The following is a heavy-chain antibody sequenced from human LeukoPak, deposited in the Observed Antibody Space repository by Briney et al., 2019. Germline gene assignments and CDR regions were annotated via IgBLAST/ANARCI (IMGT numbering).Heavy chain of an antibody. J-gene: IGHJ3*02. CDR1: GGSMSAYY. D-gene: IGHD3-22*01. Sequence: SETLSLTCTVSGGSMSAYYWSWIRQPPGKGLEWIGEINHSGSTNYNPSLKSRVTISVDTSKNQFSLKLSSVTAADTAVYYCARVGLLAFDIWGQGTMVTVSS. V-gene: IGHV4-34*01. CDR3: ARVGLLAFDI. CDR2: INHSGST.